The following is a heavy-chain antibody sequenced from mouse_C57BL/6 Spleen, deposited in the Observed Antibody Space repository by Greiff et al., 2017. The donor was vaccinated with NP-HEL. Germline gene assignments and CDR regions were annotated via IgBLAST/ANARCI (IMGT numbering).Heavy chain of an antibody. CDR2: INPNNGGT. Sequence: EVQLHQSGPELVKPGASVKISCKASGYTFTDYYMNWVKQSHGKSLEWIGDINPNNGGTSYNQKFKGKATLTVDKSSSTAYMELRSLTSEDSAVYYCARRYDYVFDYWGQGTTLTVSS. D-gene: IGHD2-4*01. J-gene: IGHJ2*01. CDR1: GYTFTDYY. V-gene: IGHV1-26*01. CDR3: ARRYDYVFDY.